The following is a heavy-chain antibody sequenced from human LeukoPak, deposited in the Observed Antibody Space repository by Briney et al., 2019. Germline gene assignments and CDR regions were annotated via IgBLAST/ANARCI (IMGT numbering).Heavy chain of an antibody. CDR2: ISGGST. J-gene: IGHJ4*02. Sequence: GGSLRLSCAASGFTVSSNEMSWVRQAPGKGLEWVSSISGGSTYYADSRKGRFTISRDNSKNTLYLQMNSLRAEDTAVYYCAKDLWFGELLTYDYWGQGTLVTVSS. CDR3: AKDLWFGELLTYDY. V-gene: IGHV3-38-3*01. CDR1: GFTVSSNE. D-gene: IGHD3-10*01.